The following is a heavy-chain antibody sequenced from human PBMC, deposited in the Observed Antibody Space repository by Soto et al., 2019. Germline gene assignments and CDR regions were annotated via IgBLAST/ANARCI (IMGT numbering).Heavy chain of an antibody. CDR3: ARARLRTVYAFDI. V-gene: IGHV4-31*03. CDR1: GGSVSSGAYY. CDR2: IYYSGST. D-gene: IGHD5-12*01. J-gene: IGHJ3*02. Sequence: SETLSLTCTVSGGSVSSGAYYWTWIRQRPGKGLEWIGYIYYSGSTYYSPSLKSRLSISLDTSKNQFSLRLSSVTAADTAMYYCARARLRTVYAFDIWGQGTMVTVS.